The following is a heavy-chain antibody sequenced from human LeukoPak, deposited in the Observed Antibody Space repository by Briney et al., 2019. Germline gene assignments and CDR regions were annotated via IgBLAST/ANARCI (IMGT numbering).Heavy chain of an antibody. J-gene: IGHJ5*01. CDR3: ARHDGPGSYDWFES. D-gene: IGHD3-10*01. Sequence: AGESLKISCQGSGFSFTSYWISWVRQMPGKGLEWMGRIDPTDSNTNYSPSFQGHVSFSADKSISTAYLQGGSLKASDTAIYYCARHDGPGSYDWFESWGQGTLVTVSS. CDR2: IDPTDSNT. V-gene: IGHV5-10-1*01. CDR1: GFSFTSYW.